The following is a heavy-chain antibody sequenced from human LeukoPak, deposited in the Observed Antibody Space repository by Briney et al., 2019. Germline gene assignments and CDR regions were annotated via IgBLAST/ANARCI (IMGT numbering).Heavy chain of an antibody. CDR2: IYKDGRT. CDR1: GFTVNSNY. V-gene: IGHV3-53*01. D-gene: IGHD6-19*01. Sequence: RSGGSLRLSCAASGFTVNSNYMSWVRQAPGKGLERVSIIYKDGRTYYADSVKGRFTISRDNSKNTLYLQMNSLRAEDTAVYYCANIQWLVRRGNFDYWGQGTLVTVSS. J-gene: IGHJ4*02. CDR3: ANIQWLVRRGNFDY.